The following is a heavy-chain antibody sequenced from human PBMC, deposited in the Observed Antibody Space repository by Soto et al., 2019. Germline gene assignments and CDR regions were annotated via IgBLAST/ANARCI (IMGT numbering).Heavy chain of an antibody. V-gene: IGHV3-53*01. CDR1: GFTVSSNY. Sequence: TGGSLRLSCAASGFTVSSNYMSWVRQAPGKGLEWVSVIYSGGSTYYADSVKGRFTISRDNSKNTLYLQVNSLRAEDTAVYYCASWSGYSYGPHFDYWGQGTLVTVSS. J-gene: IGHJ4*02. CDR2: IYSGGST. CDR3: ASWSGYSYGPHFDY. D-gene: IGHD5-18*01.